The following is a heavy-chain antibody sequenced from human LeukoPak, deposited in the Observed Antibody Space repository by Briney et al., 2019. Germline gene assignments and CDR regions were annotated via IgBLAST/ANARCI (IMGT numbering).Heavy chain of an antibody. Sequence: GGSLRLSSAASGFPFRCYAMSWVRQAPREGPAGVSAISGSGGSKYYAAPVKGRFTTSRDNSKNTLYMQINRMRAEDTAVYYCAKGYSSGSQYFDYWGQGTLVTVSS. D-gene: IGHD6-19*01. CDR1: GFPFRCYA. CDR2: ISGSGGSK. V-gene: IGHV3-23*01. CDR3: AKGYSSGSQYFDY. J-gene: IGHJ4*02.